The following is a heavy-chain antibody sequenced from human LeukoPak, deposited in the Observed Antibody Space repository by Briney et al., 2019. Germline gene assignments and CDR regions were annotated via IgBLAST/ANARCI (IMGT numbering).Heavy chain of an antibody. J-gene: IGHJ4*02. D-gene: IGHD1-26*01. CDR1: GFTFGDYA. CDR3: TRGGQLLGKGYFFDY. Sequence: GGSLRLSRTTSGFTFGDYAMSWVRQAPGKGLEWVGLVRSKAYGGTTESGTSVKGRFTFSRDDSKSIAYLQMTRLTTEDTAVYFCTRGGQLLGKGYFFDYWGLGTVVTVSS. V-gene: IGHV3-49*04. CDR2: VRSKAYGGTT.